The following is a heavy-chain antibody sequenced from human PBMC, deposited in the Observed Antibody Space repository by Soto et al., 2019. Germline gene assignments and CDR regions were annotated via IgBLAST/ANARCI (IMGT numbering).Heavy chain of an antibody. D-gene: IGHD5-18*01. CDR3: ARNGDTAMVLNWFDP. CDR1: GGSISSGDYY. V-gene: IGHV4-30-4*01. Sequence: QVQLQESGPGLVKPSQTLSLTCTVSGGSISSGDYYWSWIRQPPGKGLEWIGYIYYSGSTYYNPSLKSRVTISVDTSKNQFSLKLSSVTAADTAVYYCARNGDTAMVLNWFDPWGQGTLVTVSS. J-gene: IGHJ5*02. CDR2: IYYSGST.